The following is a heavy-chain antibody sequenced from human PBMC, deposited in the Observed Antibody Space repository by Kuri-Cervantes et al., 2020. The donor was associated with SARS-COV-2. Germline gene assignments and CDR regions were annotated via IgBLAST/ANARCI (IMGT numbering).Heavy chain of an antibody. D-gene: IGHD3-3*01. CDR2: IDQDGSEQ. CDR3: ASTFLNFWSGYYEDV. V-gene: IGHV3-7*01. CDR1: GFTFSSYW. Sequence: GGSLRLSCAASGFTFSSYWVSWVRQAPGKGLEWVANIDQDGSEQYYVDSVKGRFSISRDNAKKSLYLQMNSLRAEDTAVYYCASTFLNFWSGYYEDVWGKGTTVTVSS. J-gene: IGHJ6*04.